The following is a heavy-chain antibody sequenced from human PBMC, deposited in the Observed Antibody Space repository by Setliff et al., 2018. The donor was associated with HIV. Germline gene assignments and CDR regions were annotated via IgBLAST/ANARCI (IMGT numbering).Heavy chain of an antibody. CDR2: IYYSGNT. CDR1: GGSIINNF. CDR3: ARSPGVDTNMAFDY. D-gene: IGHD5-18*01. J-gene: IGHJ4*03. V-gene: IGHV4-59*01. Sequence: SETLSLTCTVSGGSIINNFWSWIRLPPAKGLEYIGYIYYSGNTDYNPSLKSRVTISVDRSKNQFSLKLNSVTAADTAVYYCARSPGVDTNMAFDYWGQGTMVTVSS.